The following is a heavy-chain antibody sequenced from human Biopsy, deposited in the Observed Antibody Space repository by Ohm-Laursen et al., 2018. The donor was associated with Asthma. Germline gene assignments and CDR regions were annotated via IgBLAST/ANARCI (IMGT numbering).Heavy chain of an antibody. Sequence: SLRLSCAASGLTFSSYGMHWVRQAPGKWLEWVAVIWYDGGNKYYADSVKGRFIISRDNSKNTLYLQMNSLRAEDTAVYYCARDIVATMIGYYYYGMDVWGQGTTVTVSS. V-gene: IGHV3-33*01. D-gene: IGHD5-12*01. J-gene: IGHJ6*02. CDR2: IWYDGGNK. CDR1: GLTFSSYG. CDR3: ARDIVATMIGYYYYGMDV.